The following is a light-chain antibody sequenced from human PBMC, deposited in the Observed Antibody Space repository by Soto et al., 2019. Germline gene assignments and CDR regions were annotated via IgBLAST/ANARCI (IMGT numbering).Light chain of an antibody. CDR1: SSNIGAGYD. CDR2: GNN. V-gene: IGLV1-40*01. CDR3: QSYDRSLSGYV. J-gene: IGLJ1*01. Sequence: QSFLTQPPSVSGAPGQRVTISCTGSSSNIGAGYDVHWYQQLPGTAPKLLMFGNNNRPSGVPDRFSGSKSGTSASLAITGLQADDEADYYCQSYDRSLSGYVFGTGTKVTVL.